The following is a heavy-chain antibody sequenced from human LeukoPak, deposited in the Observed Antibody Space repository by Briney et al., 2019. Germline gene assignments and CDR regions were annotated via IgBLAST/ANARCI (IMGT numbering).Heavy chain of an antibody. D-gene: IGHD5-18*01. CDR3: ARGRSGYSYGQYYYYYYMDV. J-gene: IGHJ6*03. CDR1: GGSFSGYY. CDR2: INHSGST. Sequence: PSETLSLTCAVYGGSFSGYYWSWIRQPPGKGLEWIGEINHSGSTNYNPSLKSRVTVSVDTSKNQFSLKLSSVTAADTAVYYCARGRSGYSYGQYYYYYYMDVWGKGTTVTVSS. V-gene: IGHV4-34*01.